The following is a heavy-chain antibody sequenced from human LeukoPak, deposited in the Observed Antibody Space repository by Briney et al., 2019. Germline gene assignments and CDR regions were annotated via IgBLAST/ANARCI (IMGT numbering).Heavy chain of an antibody. CDR1: GGSISSSSYY. CDR2: IYYSGST. CDR3: ARPSSTSREGGAFDI. D-gene: IGHD2-2*01. J-gene: IGHJ3*02. V-gene: IGHV4-39*01. Sequence: PETLSLTCTVSGGSISSSSYYWGWIRQPPGKGLEWIGSIYYSGSTYYNPSLKSRVTISVDTSKNQFSLKLSSVTAADTAVYYCARPSSTSREGGAFDIWGQGTMVTVSS.